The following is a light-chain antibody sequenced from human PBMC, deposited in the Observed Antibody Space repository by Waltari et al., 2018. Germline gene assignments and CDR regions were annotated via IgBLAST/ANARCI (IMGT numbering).Light chain of an antibody. V-gene: IGKV3-20*01. CDR3: KKYERLPAT. CDR1: QSIGRS. CDR2: DVS. Sequence: EIVLTQSPGTLSLSPGDRATLSCRASQSIGRSLVWYQQKPGQAPRLLIYDVSGRATGIPDRFSGSGYGTDFSLTISRLEPEDFAVYYCKKYERLPATFGQGTTVEIK. J-gene: IGKJ1*01.